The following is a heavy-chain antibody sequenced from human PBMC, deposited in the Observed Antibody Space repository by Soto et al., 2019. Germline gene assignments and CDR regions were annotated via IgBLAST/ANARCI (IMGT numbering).Heavy chain of an antibody. Sequence: EVQLVESGGGLVQPGGSLRLSCAASGFTFSSYSMNWVRQAPGKGLEWVSYISSSSSTIYYADSVKGRFTISRDNAKNSLYLQMNSLRDEDTAVYYCARDQRGELPLDWYFDLWGRGTLVTVSS. V-gene: IGHV3-48*02. D-gene: IGHD1-26*01. CDR3: ARDQRGELPLDWYFDL. CDR1: GFTFSSYS. CDR2: ISSSSSTI. J-gene: IGHJ2*01.